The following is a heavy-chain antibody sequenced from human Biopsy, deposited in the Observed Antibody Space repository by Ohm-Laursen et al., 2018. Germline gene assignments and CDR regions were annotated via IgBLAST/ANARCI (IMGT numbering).Heavy chain of an antibody. D-gene: IGHD3-22*01. CDR1: NVSFSSFY. CDR3: ARWTPEYDSSRYYLDAFDI. J-gene: IGHJ3*02. CDR2: ISHTGST. Sequence: PSETLSLTCAVYNVSFSSFYWSWIRQPPGKGLEWIGEISHTGSTNYNPPLKSRVFMSVDTSRSQFSLKLSSATAADTAVYYCARWTPEYDSSRYYLDAFDIWGQGTKVTVSS. V-gene: IGHV4-34*01.